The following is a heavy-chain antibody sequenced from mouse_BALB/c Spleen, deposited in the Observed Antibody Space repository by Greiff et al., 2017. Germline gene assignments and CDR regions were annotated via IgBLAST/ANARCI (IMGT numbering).Heavy chain of an antibody. V-gene: IGHV2-6-2*01. J-gene: IGHJ4*01. CDR2: IWSDGST. D-gene: IGHD1-2*01. Sequence: VKLMESGPDLVAPSQSLSITCTVSGFSLTSYGVHWVRQPPGKGLEWLVVIWSDGSTTYNSALKSRLSISKDNSKSQVFLKMNSLQTDDTAMYYCASNSLLRSPYAMDYWGQGTSVTVSS. CDR3: ASNSLLRSPYAMDY. CDR1: GFSLTSYG.